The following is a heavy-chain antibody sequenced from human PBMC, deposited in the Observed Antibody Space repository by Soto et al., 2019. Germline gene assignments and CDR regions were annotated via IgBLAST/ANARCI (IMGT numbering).Heavy chain of an antibody. CDR3: AMAVQVHTPAFVY. CDR1: GGTFNTYA. CDR2: ISTMFGAA. V-gene: IGHV1-69*19. D-gene: IGHD3-10*01. Sequence: QVHLVQSGAEMKKPGSSVKVSCQSSGGTFNTYAMNWVRQAPGQGPEWMGDISTMFGAANYAPKFQGRVTITADESTGTSYMQLSSLSSEDAPLYCCAMAVQVHTPAFVYWGQGTRVTVS. J-gene: IGHJ4*02.